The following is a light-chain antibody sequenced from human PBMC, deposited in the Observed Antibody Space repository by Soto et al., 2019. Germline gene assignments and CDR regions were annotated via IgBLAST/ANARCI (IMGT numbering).Light chain of an antibody. CDR1: QSISNW. Sequence: DVQMTQSPSTLSASVGDRVTITCRASQSISNWLAWYQQKPGKAPSLLIYKASNLESGVPSRFSGSGSGTEFTPTISSLQPDDFATYYCQQYNGSFGQGTKLEIK. V-gene: IGKV1-5*03. J-gene: IGKJ2*01. CDR2: KAS. CDR3: QQYNGS.